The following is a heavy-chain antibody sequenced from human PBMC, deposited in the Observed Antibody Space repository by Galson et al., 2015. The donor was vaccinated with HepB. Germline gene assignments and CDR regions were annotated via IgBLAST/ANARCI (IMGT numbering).Heavy chain of an antibody. V-gene: IGHV3-74*01. D-gene: IGHD4-11*01. Sequence: SLRLSCAASGFTFSSYWMHWVRQAPGKGLVWVSRINSDGSSTSYADSVKGRFTISRDNAKNTLYLQMNSLRAEDTAVYYCARGDYPSWYFDLWGRGTLVTVSS. CDR1: GFTFSSYW. CDR3: ARGDYPSWYFDL. CDR2: INSDGSST. J-gene: IGHJ2*01.